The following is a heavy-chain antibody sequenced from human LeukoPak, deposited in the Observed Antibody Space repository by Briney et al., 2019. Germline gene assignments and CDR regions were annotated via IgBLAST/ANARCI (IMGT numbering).Heavy chain of an antibody. CDR3: ANSVAYSFNY. Sequence: GGSLRLSCVDSGFTFRSYAMSWVRQAPGKGLEWVSYISSSSSTIYYADSVKGRFTISRDNAKNSLYLQMDSLRAEDTAIYYCANSVAYSFNYWGQGTLVTVAS. CDR2: ISSSSSTI. V-gene: IGHV3-48*03. CDR1: GFTFRSYA. J-gene: IGHJ4*02. D-gene: IGHD6-19*01.